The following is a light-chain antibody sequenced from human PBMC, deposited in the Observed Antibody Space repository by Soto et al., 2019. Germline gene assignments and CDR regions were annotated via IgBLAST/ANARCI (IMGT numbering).Light chain of an antibody. Sequence: EIVLTQSPATLSLSPGERATLSCRASQSVGSNVAWYQQKPGQAPRLLIYGASTRATGIPARFSGSGSGTEFTLIISSLQSEDSAVYYCQQYNSWLWTFGQGTKVDIK. CDR1: QSVGSN. J-gene: IGKJ1*01. CDR3: QQYNSWLWT. CDR2: GAS. V-gene: IGKV3-15*01.